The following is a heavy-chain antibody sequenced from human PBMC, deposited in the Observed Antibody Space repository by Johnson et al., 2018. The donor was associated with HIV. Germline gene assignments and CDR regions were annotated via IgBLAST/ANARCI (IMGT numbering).Heavy chain of an antibody. CDR3: ASSGSESYYWDLGTNALII. J-gene: IGHJ3*02. Sequence: VQLVESGGGVVQPGRSLRLSCAASGFTFSSYGMHWVRQAPGKGLEWVSGINWNGGSTGYADSVKGRFTISRDNAKSTLYLQMNSLRAEDTAVYFCASSGSESYYWDLGTNALIIWGQGTMVTVSS. V-gene: IGHV3-20*04. CDR1: GFTFSSYG. D-gene: IGHD1-26*01. CDR2: INWNGGST.